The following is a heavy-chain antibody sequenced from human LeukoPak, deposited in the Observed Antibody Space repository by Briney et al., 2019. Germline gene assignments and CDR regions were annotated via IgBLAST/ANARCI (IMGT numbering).Heavy chain of an antibody. V-gene: IGHV3-23*01. Sequence: GGSLRLSCAASGFTFSNYAMTWVRQAPGRGLEWVSAIGIRSLTPTYAQSVKGRFTISRDDSKNTQYLQMNSLRVEDTAIYYCAKDFRCDWWGQGTLVTVSS. CDR1: GFTFSNYA. D-gene: IGHD2-21*01. J-gene: IGHJ4*02. CDR3: AKDFRCDW. CDR2: IGIRSLTP.